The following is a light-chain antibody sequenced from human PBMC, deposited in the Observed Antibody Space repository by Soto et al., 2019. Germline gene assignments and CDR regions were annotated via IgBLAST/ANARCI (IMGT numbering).Light chain of an antibody. CDR1: QKIRNL. CDR2: DAS. J-gene: IGKJ5*01. CDR3: QQYYTYAT. V-gene: IGKV1-5*01. Sequence: DIQLTQSPSTLSAAVGDSFTITCRASQKIRNLLAWYQQKPGRAPKPLIFDASTLRTGVPSRFSGSGSGSEFNFTITGLQPDDFATYFCQQYYTYATFGHGTRPENK.